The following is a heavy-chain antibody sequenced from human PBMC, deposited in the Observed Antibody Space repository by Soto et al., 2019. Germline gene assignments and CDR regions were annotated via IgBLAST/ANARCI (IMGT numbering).Heavy chain of an antibody. CDR2: ISGSGGST. CDR1: GFTFSSYA. V-gene: IGHV3-23*01. D-gene: IGHD6-13*01. CDR3: AKSTAGTIVEYYFDY. Sequence: GGSLRLSCAASGFTFSSYAMSWVRQAPGKGLEWVSAISGSGGSTYYADSVKGRFTISRDNSKNTLYLQMNSLRAEDTAVYYCAKSTAGTIVEYYFDYWGQGTLVTVSS. J-gene: IGHJ4*02.